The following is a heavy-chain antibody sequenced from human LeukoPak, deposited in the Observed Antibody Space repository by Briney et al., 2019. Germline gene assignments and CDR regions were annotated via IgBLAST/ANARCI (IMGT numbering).Heavy chain of an antibody. CDR2: IYYSGST. CDR1: GGSISGGGYY. D-gene: IGHD3-10*01. CDR3: ARATSLIVYGSFDP. V-gene: IGHV4-31*03. J-gene: IGHJ5*02. Sequence: SETLSLTCTVSGGSISGGGYYWSWIRQHPGKGLEWIGYIYYSGSTYYNPSLKSRLTISVDTSKNQFSLKLSSVTAADTAVYYCARATSLIVYGSFDPWGQGTLVTVSS.